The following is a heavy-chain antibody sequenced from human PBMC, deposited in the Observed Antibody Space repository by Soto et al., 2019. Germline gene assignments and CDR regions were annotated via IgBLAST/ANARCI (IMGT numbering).Heavy chain of an antibody. CDR3: ARHVRTAQGFDP. J-gene: IGHJ5*02. D-gene: IGHD1-1*01. CDR1: GGSISSSSYY. CDR2: IYYSGST. Sequence: QLQLQESGPGLVKPSETLSLTCTVSGGSISSSSYYWGWIRQPPGKGLEWIGSIYYSGSTYYNPSLKSRVTISVDTSKNQFSLKLSSVTAADTAVYYCARHVRTAQGFDPWGQGTLVTVSS. V-gene: IGHV4-39*01.